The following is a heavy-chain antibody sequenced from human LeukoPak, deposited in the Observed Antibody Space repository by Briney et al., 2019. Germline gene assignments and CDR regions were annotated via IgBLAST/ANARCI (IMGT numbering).Heavy chain of an antibody. CDR3: ARVIFPERTTIGFDY. Sequence: ASVKVSCKASGYTFTRYYMHWVRQAPGQGLEWMGWINPNSGGTNYAQKFQGRVTMTRDTSISTAYMELSRLRSDDTAVYYCARVIFPERTTIGFDYWGQGTLVTVSS. CDR2: INPNSGGT. CDR1: GYTFTRYY. V-gene: IGHV1-2*02. J-gene: IGHJ4*02. D-gene: IGHD5-12*01.